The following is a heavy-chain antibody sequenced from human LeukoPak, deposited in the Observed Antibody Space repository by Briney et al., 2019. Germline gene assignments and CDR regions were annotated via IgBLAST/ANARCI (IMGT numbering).Heavy chain of an antibody. CDR3: TREGMGTTFSAWFDP. V-gene: IGHV3-23*01. CDR2: ITGSGGST. CDR1: GFAFSNYA. J-gene: IGHJ5*02. D-gene: IGHD1-7*01. Sequence: GGSLRLSCAASGFAFSNYAMSWVRQAPGKGLEWVSAITGSGGSTYYADSVKGRFTISRDNSKNTMYLQVNSLRAEDTAVYYCTREGMGTTFSAWFDPWGQGTLVTVSS.